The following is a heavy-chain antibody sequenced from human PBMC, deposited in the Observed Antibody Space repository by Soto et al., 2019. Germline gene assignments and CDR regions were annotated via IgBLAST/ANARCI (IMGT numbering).Heavy chain of an antibody. D-gene: IGHD1-26*01. CDR1: GFSISSGDYY. CDR2: IYYSGST. Sequence: PSETLSLTCTVSGFSISSGDYYWSWIRQPPGKGLEWIGYIYYSGSTYYNPSLKSRVTISVDTSKNQFSLKLSSVTAADTAVYYCARMAAIVPPRSDAFDTWGQGTMVTVSS. J-gene: IGHJ3*02. CDR3: ARMAAIVPPRSDAFDT. V-gene: IGHV4-30-4*01.